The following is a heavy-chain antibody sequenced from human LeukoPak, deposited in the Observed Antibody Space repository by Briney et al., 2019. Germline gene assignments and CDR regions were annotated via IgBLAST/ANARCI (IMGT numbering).Heavy chain of an antibody. Sequence: GASVKVSCKASGGTFTSYAISWVRQAPGQGLEWMGGIIPIFGTANYAQKFQGRVTITADKSTSTAYMELSSLRSEDTAVYYCAREVEAENYYYYMDVWGKGTTVTVSS. J-gene: IGHJ6*03. D-gene: IGHD5-24*01. V-gene: IGHV1-69*06. CDR3: AREVEAENYYYYMDV. CDR2: IIPIFGTA. CDR1: GGTFTSYA.